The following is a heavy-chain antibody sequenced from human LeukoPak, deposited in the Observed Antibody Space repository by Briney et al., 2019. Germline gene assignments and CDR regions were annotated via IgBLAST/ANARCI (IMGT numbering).Heavy chain of an antibody. CDR2: IKQDGSEK. CDR1: GFTFSSYW. D-gene: IGHD2-2*01. Sequence: GGSLRLSCAASGFTFSSYWMSWVRQAPGKGLEWVANIKQDGSEKYYVDSVKGRFTISRDNAKNSLYLQMNSLRAEDTAVYYCATDIVVVPARYYYMDVWGKGTTVTVSS. J-gene: IGHJ6*03. V-gene: IGHV3-7*04. CDR3: ATDIVVVPARYYYMDV.